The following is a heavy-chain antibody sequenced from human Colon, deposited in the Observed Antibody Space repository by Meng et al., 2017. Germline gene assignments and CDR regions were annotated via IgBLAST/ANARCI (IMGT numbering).Heavy chain of an antibody. V-gene: IGHV3-23*01. Sequence: GESLKISCAASGFTWSNCAMSWVRQAPGQGLEWVSTITSDGSFTNYAGPVKGRFTISRDISKNSLYLQMHSLRAEDTAVYYCAKKTAGSGYQPFDSWGQGTLVTVSS. D-gene: IGHD3-22*01. CDR1: GFTWSNCA. CDR3: AKKTAGSGYQPFDS. CDR2: ITSDGSFT. J-gene: IGHJ4*02.